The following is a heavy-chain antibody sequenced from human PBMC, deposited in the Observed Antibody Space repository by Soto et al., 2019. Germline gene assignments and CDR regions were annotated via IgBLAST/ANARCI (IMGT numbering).Heavy chain of an antibody. CDR1: GGTFSSYA. CDR2: IIPIFGTA. D-gene: IGHD3-10*02. CDR3: VICLIGLQLTYFCMDV. J-gene: IGHJ6*02. V-gene: IGHV1-69*13. Sequence: SVKVSCKASGGTFSSYAISWVRQAPGQGLEWMGGIIPIFGTANYAQKFQGRVTITADESTSTAYMELSSLRSEDTSVFYCVICLIGLQLTYFCMDVWGQDTTVTVSS.